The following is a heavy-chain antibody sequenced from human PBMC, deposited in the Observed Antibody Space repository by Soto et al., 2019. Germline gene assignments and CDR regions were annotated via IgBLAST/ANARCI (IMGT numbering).Heavy chain of an antibody. CDR3: AREGGIVGATAADY. Sequence: QVQLQESGPGLVKPSQTLSLTCTVSGGSISSGGYYWSWIRQHPGKGLEWIGYIYYSGSTYYNPSLKSRVTISVDASKSQFSLKLSSVTAADTAVYYCAREGGIVGATAADYWGQGTLVTVSS. D-gene: IGHD1-26*01. CDR2: IYYSGST. V-gene: IGHV4-31*03. J-gene: IGHJ4*02. CDR1: GGSISSGGYY.